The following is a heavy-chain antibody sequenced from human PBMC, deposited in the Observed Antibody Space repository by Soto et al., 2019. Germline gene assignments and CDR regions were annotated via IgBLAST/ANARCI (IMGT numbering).Heavy chain of an antibody. CDR2: ISGSDGST. CDR3: AKDMEKNPYYDFGSGPPDEGMHV. J-gene: IGHJ6*02. CDR1: GFTFSSYA. V-gene: IGHV3-23*01. Sequence: GSLRLSCAASGFTFSSYAMSWVRQAPGKGLEWVSAISGSDGSTYYADSVKGRFTISTDNSKNTLYLQMNSLRAEDTAVYYCAKDMEKNPYYDFGSGPPDEGMHVWGPGTLLTVSS. D-gene: IGHD3-3*01.